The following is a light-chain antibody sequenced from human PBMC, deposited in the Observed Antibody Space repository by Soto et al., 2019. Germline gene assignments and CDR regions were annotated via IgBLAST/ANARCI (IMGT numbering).Light chain of an antibody. CDR1: QSINTW. J-gene: IGKJ1*01. CDR3: QQSQTTSLT. V-gene: IGKV1-5*01. CDR2: DGS. Sequence: DLQMTQSPSTVSASVGDRITITCRASQSINTWLPWYRQRPGEAPQLLIYDGSTLAIGVPSRFNGSGSRTDVPLSITRLQPDDFATCHCQQSQTTSLTFGQGTKVELK.